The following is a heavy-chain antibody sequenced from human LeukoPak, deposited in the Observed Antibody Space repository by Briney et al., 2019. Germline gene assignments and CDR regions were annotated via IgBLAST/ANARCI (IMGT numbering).Heavy chain of an antibody. V-gene: IGHV3-30*02. J-gene: IGHJ4*02. CDR3: AKDHLIYGSSGYFFDY. D-gene: IGHD3-22*01. CDR2: IRCDGSNK. Sequence: GSLRLSCAASGFTFSSYGMHWVRQAPGKGLEWVAFIRCDGSNKYYADSVKGRFTISRDNSKNTLYPQMNSLRAEDTAVYYCAKDHLIYGSSGYFFDYWGQGTLVTVSS. CDR1: GFTFSSYG.